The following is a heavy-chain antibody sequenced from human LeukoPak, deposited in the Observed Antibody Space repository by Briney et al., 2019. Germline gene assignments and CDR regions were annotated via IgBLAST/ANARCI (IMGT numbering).Heavy chain of an antibody. D-gene: IGHD6-6*01. V-gene: IGHV3-21*01. CDR1: GFTLRDYT. CDR2: ITSGSNNI. Sequence: PGGSLRLSCAASGFTLRDYTMNWVRQAPGKGLEWVSSITSGSNNIYYADSVKGRFTISRDNAKNSLYLQMNSLRAEDTAVYYCATYRSCPTWFLPGYRGQRTMVTVSS. J-gene: IGHJ4*02. CDR3: ATYRSCPTWFLPGY.